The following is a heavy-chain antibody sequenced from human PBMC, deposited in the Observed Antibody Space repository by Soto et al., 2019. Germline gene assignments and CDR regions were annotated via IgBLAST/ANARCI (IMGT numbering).Heavy chain of an antibody. J-gene: IGHJ6*04. V-gene: IGHV1-2*02. CDR1: GYTITGYY. CDR3: ARGLDYFDGSGYYWNYYYAFEV. Sequence: ASVKLSCKASGYTITGYYMHWVRQAPGQGLEWMGWINPKIGGTNYARKFQLRVTMTRDTSISTAYMELSGLTSDDTAVYYCARGLDYFDGSGYYWNYYYAFEVWGKGSTLSFSS. D-gene: IGHD3-22*01. CDR2: INPKIGGT.